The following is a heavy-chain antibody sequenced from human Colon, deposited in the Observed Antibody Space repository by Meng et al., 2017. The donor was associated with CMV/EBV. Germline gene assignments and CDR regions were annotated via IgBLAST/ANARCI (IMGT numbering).Heavy chain of an antibody. CDR3: ASILFAAAAGGWGGY. CDR2: INHSGST. CDR1: GGSFSGYY. D-gene: IGHD6-13*01. Sequence: VQLRQGGAGLLKPSETLSLTCAVYGGSFSGYYWSWIRQPPGKGLEWIGEINHSGSTNYNPSLKSRVTISVDTSKNQFSLKLSSVTAADTAVYYCASILFAAAAGGWGGYWGQGTLVTVSS. V-gene: IGHV4-34*01. J-gene: IGHJ4*02.